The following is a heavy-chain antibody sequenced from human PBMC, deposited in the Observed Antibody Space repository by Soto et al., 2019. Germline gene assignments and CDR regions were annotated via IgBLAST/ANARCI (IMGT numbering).Heavy chain of an antibody. V-gene: IGHV3-23*01. Sequence: GGSLRLSCAASGFTFSSYAMSWVRQAPGKGLEWVSAISGSGGSTYYADSVKGRFTISRDNSKNTLYLQMNSLRAEDTAVYYCAKRQRDFWSGYYAFDIWGQGTMVTVSS. CDR2: ISGSGGST. CDR1: GFTFSSYA. D-gene: IGHD3-3*01. CDR3: AKRQRDFWSGYYAFDI. J-gene: IGHJ3*02.